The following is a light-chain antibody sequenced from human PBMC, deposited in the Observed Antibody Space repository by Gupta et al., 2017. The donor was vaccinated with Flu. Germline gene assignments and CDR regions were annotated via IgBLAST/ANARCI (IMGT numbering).Light chain of an antibody. J-gene: IGLJ2*01. CDR3: VAWGVAMSEEV. V-gene: IGLV1-51*01. CDR2: KEN. CDR1: NNGNDY. Sequence: NNGNDYADWYQQHPGKGPKLVIDKENKRPSGVANRLSGYKSGKSDTLAISGLQTADEADYYGVAWGVAMSEEVFGVGTKLSVL.